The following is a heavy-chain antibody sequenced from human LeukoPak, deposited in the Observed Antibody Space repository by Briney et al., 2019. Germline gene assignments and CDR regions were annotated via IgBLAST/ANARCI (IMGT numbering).Heavy chain of an antibody. Sequence: SGGSLRLSCAASGFTFSSYAMTWVRQAPGKGLEWVSAISGSGYIYYADSVKGRFTISRDNSKNTLYPQMNSLRVEDTAVFYCAKDELDHYNSGSYPHAMDVWGRGTTVTVSS. CDR2: ISGSGYI. J-gene: IGHJ6*02. V-gene: IGHV3-23*01. CDR1: GFTFSSYA. CDR3: AKDELDHYNSGSYPHAMDV. D-gene: IGHD3-10*01.